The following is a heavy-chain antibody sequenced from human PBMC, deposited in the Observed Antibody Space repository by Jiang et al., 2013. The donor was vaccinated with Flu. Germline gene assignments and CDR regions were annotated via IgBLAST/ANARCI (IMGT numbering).Heavy chain of an antibody. CDR2: IFFSGST. CDR3: ARMGDTSSWSFFDY. D-gene: IGHD6-13*01. V-gene: IGHV4-59*01. CDR1: GGSISSYY. J-gene: IGHJ4*02. Sequence: GPGLVKPSETLSLTCTVSGGSISSYYWSWIRQPPGKGLEWIGFIFFSGSTNYNPSLKSRVTISIDTSKSQFSLKLTSVTAADTAVYYCARMGDTSSWSFFDYWGQGTLVTVSS.